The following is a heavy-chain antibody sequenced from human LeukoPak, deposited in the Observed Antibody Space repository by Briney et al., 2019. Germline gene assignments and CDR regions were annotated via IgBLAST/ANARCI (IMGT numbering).Heavy chain of an antibody. D-gene: IGHD3-22*01. CDR1: GFTFSSYA. J-gene: IGHJ4*02. V-gene: IGHV3-23*01. CDR2: ISGSGGST. Sequence: PGGSLRLSCAASGFTFSSYAMSWVRQAPGKGLEWVSAISGSGGSTYYADSVKGRFTISRDNSKNTLYLQMNSLRAEDTAVYYCARPLIYSSGYIGYWGQGTLVTVSS. CDR3: ARPLIYSSGYIGY.